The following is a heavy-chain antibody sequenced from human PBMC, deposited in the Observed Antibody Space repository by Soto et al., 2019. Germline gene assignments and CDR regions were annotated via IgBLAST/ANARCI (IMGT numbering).Heavy chain of an antibody. CDR1: GYTFTSYY. Sequence: ASVKVSCKASGYTFTSYYMHWVRQAPGQGLEWMGIINPSGGSTSYAQKFQGRVTMTEDTSTDTAYMELSSLRSEDTAVYYCATGYYDFWSGYYSPRPFDYWGQGTLVTVSS. J-gene: IGHJ4*02. CDR3: ATGYYDFWSGYYSPRPFDY. CDR2: INPSGGST. D-gene: IGHD3-3*01. V-gene: IGHV1-46*01.